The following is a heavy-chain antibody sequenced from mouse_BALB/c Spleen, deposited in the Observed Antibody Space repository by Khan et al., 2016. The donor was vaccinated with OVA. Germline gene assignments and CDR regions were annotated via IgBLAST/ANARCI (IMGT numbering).Heavy chain of an antibody. V-gene: IGHV1-5*01. D-gene: IGHD2-1*01. CDR3: ARNGFGNYEIWDY. CDR1: GYTFTNYW. Sequence: VQLKQSGTVLARPGASVKMSCKASGYTFTNYWMHWVKQRPGQGLEWIGTIFPGNSDTNYNQKFTGKAKLTAGTSTSTAYMELSSLTNEDSAVYYWARNGFGNYEIWDYWGQGTTLTVSS. J-gene: IGHJ2*01. CDR2: IFPGNSDT.